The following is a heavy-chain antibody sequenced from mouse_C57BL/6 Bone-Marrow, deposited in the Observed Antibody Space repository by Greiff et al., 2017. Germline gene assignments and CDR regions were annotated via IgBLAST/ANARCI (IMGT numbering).Heavy chain of an antibody. J-gene: IGHJ4*01. CDR2: IDPSDSYT. V-gene: IGHV1-69*01. D-gene: IGHD1-1*01. CDR1: GYTFTSYW. CDR3: AREEAITTVVGAMDY. Sequence: QVQLQQPGAELVMPGASVKLSCKASGYTFTSYWMHWVKQRPGQGLEWIGEIDPSDSYTNYNQKFKGKSTLTVDKSSSTAYMQLSSLTSEDSAVYYCAREEAITTVVGAMDYWGQGTSVTVSS.